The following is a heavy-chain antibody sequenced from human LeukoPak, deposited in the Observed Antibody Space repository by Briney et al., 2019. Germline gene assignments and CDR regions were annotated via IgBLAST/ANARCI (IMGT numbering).Heavy chain of an antibody. V-gene: IGHV4-31*03. J-gene: IGHJ6*02. CDR2: IYYSGST. CDR1: GGSISSGGYY. Sequence: SETLSLTCTVSGGSISSGGYYWSWIRQHPGKGLEWIGYIYYSGSTYYNPSLKSRVTISVDTSKNQFSLKLSSVTAADTAVYYCARPNGSESYRYGMDVWGQGTTVTVSS. CDR3: ARPNGSESYRYGMDV. D-gene: IGHD3-10*01.